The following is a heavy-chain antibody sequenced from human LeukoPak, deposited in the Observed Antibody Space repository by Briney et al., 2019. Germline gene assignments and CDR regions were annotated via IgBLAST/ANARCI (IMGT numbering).Heavy chain of an antibody. J-gene: IGHJ6*04. CDR1: GFTFSSYG. V-gene: IGHV3-30*18. D-gene: IGHD2-2*01. CDR2: ISYDGSNK. Sequence: GRSLRLSCAASGFTFSSYGMHWVCQAPGKGLEWVAVISYDGSNKYYADSVKGRFTISRDNSKNTLYLQMNSLRAEDTAVYYCAKDRGYCSSTSCTKSYYYYYGMDVWGKGTTVTVSS. CDR3: AKDRGYCSSTSCTKSYYYYYGMDV.